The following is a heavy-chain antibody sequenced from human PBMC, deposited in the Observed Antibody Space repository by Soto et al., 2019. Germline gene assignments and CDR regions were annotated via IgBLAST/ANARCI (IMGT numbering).Heavy chain of an antibody. Sequence: ASVKVSCKTSGYTFSNYGITWVRQAPGQPLEWLGWISLYSDGTSYAQKFRGRVSMTTDTSTTTAYMELRSLRSDDTAVYYCARVVPGAEAWFGPCGQGTMVTVSS. J-gene: IGHJ5*02. CDR3: ARVVPGAEAWFGP. V-gene: IGHV1-18*01. CDR1: GYTFSNYG. CDR2: ISLYSDGT.